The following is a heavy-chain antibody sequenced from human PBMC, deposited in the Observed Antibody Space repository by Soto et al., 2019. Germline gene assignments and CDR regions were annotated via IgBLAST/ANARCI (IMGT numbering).Heavy chain of an antibody. D-gene: IGHD5-18*01. CDR3: AREPERGYSYSLYYYYYGMDV. Sequence: GGSLRLSCAASGFTFRSYWMHWVRQAPGKGLVWVSRINSDGSSTSYADSVKGRFTISRDNAKNTLYLQMNSLRAEDTAVYYCAREPERGYSYSLYYYYYGMDVWGQGTTVTVSS. J-gene: IGHJ6*02. V-gene: IGHV3-74*01. CDR2: INSDGSST. CDR1: GFTFRSYW.